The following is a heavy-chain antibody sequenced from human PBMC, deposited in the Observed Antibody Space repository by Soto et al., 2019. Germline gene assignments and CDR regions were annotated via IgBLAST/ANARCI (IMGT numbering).Heavy chain of an antibody. V-gene: IGHV4-59*01. CDR2: IYYSGST. Sequence: PSETLSLTCTVSGGSISSYYWSWIRQPPGKGLEWIGYIYYSGSTNYNPSLKSRVTISVDTSKNQFSLKLSSVTAADTAVYYCARAVRCSSTSCYSGFAINWFDPWGQGTLVTVSS. CDR3: ARAVRCSSTSCYSGFAINWFDP. CDR1: GGSISSYY. D-gene: IGHD2-2*01. J-gene: IGHJ5*02.